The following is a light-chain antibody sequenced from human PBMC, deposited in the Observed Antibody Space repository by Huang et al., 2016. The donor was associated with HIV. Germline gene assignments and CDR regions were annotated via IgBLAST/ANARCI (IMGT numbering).Light chain of an antibody. CDR2: DAS. Sequence: VLTQSPATLSLSPGERATLSCRASQSVSTYLAWYQQSPGQAPRLLIYDASNRATVIPARFSGSGSGTDFTLTISSLEPEDFAVYYCQQRSNWLTFGGGTKV. V-gene: IGKV3-11*01. CDR1: QSVSTY. CDR3: QQRSNWLT. J-gene: IGKJ4*01.